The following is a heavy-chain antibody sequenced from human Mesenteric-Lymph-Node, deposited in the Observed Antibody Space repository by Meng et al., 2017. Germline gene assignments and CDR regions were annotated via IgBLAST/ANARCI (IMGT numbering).Heavy chain of an antibody. V-gene: IGHV3-23*01. D-gene: IGHD2-15*01. J-gene: IGHJ4*02. CDR1: GFTFSSYA. CDR2: ISSSGKST. Sequence: GESLKISCAASGFTFSSYAMHWVRQAPGKRLEWVSAISSSGKSTYYADSVKGRFTISRDNSENTMYLEMSSLRAEDTAVYYCAKAPREYCSGGSCYQFDYWGQGTLVTVSS. CDR3: AKAPREYCSGGSCYQFDY.